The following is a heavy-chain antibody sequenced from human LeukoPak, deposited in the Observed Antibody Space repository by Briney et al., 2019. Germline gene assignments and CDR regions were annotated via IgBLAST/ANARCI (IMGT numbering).Heavy chain of an antibody. Sequence: RGSLRLSCAVSGLTLNTYWMHWVRQTPGKGLVWVSRIKSDGSGISHADSVKGRFTISRDNAKNTLYLQMNSLRGDDTAVYYCASGRWSDYLDHWGQGTLVTVSS. CDR1: GLTLNTYW. CDR3: ASGRWSDYLDH. D-gene: IGHD3-3*01. V-gene: IGHV3-74*01. J-gene: IGHJ4*02. CDR2: IKSDGSGI.